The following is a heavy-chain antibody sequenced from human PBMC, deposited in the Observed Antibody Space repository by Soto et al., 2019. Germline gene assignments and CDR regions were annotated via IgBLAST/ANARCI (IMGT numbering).Heavy chain of an antibody. CDR1: GFTFSSHA. CDR2: ISGSGGST. V-gene: IGHV3-23*01. J-gene: IGHJ6*03. CDR3: AKGFYYYYYMDV. Sequence: GGSLRLSCAASGFTFSSHAMSWVRQAPGKGLEWVSGISGSGGSTYYADSVKGRFTISRDSSKNTVYMQMNSLRAEDTAVYYCAKGFYYYYYMDVWGSGTTVTVSS.